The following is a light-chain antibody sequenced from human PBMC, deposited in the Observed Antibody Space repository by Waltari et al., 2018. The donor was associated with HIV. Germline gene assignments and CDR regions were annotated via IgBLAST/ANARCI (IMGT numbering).Light chain of an antibody. CDR2: GES. Sequence: SVLMQPPSGSAAPGRRVPISCSGNTSNIGSSHGIHWYKHFQGIAPKRLSYGESSRRSGVPDRFSGSKAGNSADLAITGLQAEDEGYYDCQSDENTLSGSRVFGGGTKVTVL. CDR1: TSNIGSSHG. V-gene: IGLV1-40*01. CDR3: QSDENTLSGSRV. J-gene: IGLJ3*02.